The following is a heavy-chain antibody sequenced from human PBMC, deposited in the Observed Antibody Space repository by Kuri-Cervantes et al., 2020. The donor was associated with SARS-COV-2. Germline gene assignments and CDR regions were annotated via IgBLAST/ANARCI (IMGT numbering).Heavy chain of an antibody. J-gene: IGHJ6*02. V-gene: IGHV1-2*04. CDR2: INPNSGGT. CDR1: GYTFTGYY. CDR3: AKDMSRGTSGYGMDV. D-gene: IGHD2-15*01. Sequence: ASVKVSCKASGYTFTGYYMHWVRQAPGQGLEWMGWINPNSGGTNHAQKFQGWVTMTRDTSISTAYMELSRLRSDDTAFYYCAKDMSRGTSGYGMDVWGQGTTVTVSS.